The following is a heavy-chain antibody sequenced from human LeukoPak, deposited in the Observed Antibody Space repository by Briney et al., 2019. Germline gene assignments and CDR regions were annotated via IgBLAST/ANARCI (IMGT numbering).Heavy chain of an antibody. Sequence: GGSLRLSCAASGFTFSNYDSHWVRQATGKGLEWVSAVDTAGNTYFPGSARGRFTISRDNAENSLYLQMNSLGAGDTAMYYCAREGFCGGDCPGYFDLWGRGTLVTVSS. CDR1: GFTFSNYD. D-gene: IGHD2-21*02. J-gene: IGHJ2*01. CDR3: AREGFCGGDCPGYFDL. CDR2: VDTAGNT. V-gene: IGHV3-13*04.